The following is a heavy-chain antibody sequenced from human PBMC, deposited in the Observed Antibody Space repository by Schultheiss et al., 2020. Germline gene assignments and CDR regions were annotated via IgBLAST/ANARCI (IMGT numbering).Heavy chain of an antibody. CDR3: ARGNGWHDF. CDR2: VHYYGST. V-gene: IGHV4-59*01. Sequence: SETLSLTCRVYGSNIYGYYWSWVRQPPGKGLEWIGYVHYYGSTTYNASLKSRLTISVDMSKGQFSLELTSVTVADTAVYFCARGNGWHDFWGRGTLVTVYS. D-gene: IGHD6-19*01. CDR1: GSNIYGYY. J-gene: IGHJ4*02.